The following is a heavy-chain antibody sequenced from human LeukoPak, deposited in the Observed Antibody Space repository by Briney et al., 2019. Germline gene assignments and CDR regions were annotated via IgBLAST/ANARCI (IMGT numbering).Heavy chain of an antibody. D-gene: IGHD1-26*01. Sequence: SETLSLTCTVSGGSMYSYYWSWIRQPPGKGLEWIGYIYYSGTTRYNPSLKSRVTISVDTSNKQFSLKLSSVTPADTAVYYCARSRGIVGATNFDYWGQGTLVTVSS. CDR3: ARSRGIVGATNFDY. CDR1: GGSMYSYY. CDR2: IYYSGTT. V-gene: IGHV4-59*01. J-gene: IGHJ4*02.